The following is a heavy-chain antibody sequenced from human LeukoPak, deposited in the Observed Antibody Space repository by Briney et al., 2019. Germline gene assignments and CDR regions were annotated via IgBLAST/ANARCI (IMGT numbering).Heavy chain of an antibody. Sequence: GGSLRLSCAACGYTVSSNYMSWVRQAPGKGLEWVSVIYSGGSTYYADSVEGRFTISRDNSKNTLYLQMNSLRAEDTAVYYCARASSGSYYYYYYYMDVWGKGTTVTVSS. CDR3: ARASSGSYYYYYYYMDV. D-gene: IGHD3-22*01. CDR2: IYSGGST. V-gene: IGHV3-66*02. CDR1: GYTVSSNY. J-gene: IGHJ6*03.